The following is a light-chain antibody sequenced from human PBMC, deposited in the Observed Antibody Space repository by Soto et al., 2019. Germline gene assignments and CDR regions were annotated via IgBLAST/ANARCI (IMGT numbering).Light chain of an antibody. CDR2: GAF. V-gene: IGKV3-20*01. CDR1: QTITSS. Sequence: EIVMTQSPATLSVYPGEGATLSCRASQTITSSLAWYQQKPGQAPRLLIYGAFSRATGIPDRFSGGGSGTDFTLTISRLEPEDFAVYYCQQYGSSPLTFGGGTKVDNK. J-gene: IGKJ4*01. CDR3: QQYGSSPLT.